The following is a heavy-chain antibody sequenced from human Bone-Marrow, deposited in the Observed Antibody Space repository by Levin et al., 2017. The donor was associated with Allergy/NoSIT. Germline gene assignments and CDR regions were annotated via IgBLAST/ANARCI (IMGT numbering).Heavy chain of an antibody. CDR1: GFTFTTYA. CDR3: ARDSVQVVEPAPDDNNQPSLLMDV. D-gene: IGHD3-22*01. J-gene: IGHJ6*02. Sequence: QASETLSLTCATSGFTFTTYAIHWVRQAPGKGLEWVAVIWYDGSNEYYADSVRGRFTIPRDNSKNTLYLQMNSLRAEDTAVYYCARDSVQVVEPAPDDNNQPSLLMDVWGQGTTVIVSS. V-gene: IGHV3-33*01. CDR2: IWYDGSNE.